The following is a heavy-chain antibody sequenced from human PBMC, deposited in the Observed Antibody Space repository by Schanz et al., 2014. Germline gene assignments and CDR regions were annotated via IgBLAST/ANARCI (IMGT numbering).Heavy chain of an antibody. CDR1: GFTVSNNY. Sequence: EVQLVESGGGLVQPGGSLRLSCAASGFTVSNNYMSWVRQAPGKGLECVSIIYSDGSTYYVDSVKGRFIISRDNSKNTFFLPFNSLRAEDPSVYYCARDPGGTKTHGLWGQGTLVTVSS. D-gene: IGHD2-15*01. CDR3: ARDPGGTKTHGL. CDR2: IYSDGST. J-gene: IGHJ4*02. V-gene: IGHV3-66*01.